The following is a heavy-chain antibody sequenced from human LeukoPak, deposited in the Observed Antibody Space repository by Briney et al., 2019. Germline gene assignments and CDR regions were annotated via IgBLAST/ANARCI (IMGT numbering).Heavy chain of an antibody. V-gene: IGHV4-34*01. CDR2: INHSGST. Sequence: PSESLSLTCAVYGGSFSGYYWSWIRRPPGKGLEWIGEINHSGSTNYNPPLKSRVTISGDTSKNQFSLKLSSVTAADTAVYYCARAGRMITFGGVITPADYWGQGTLVTVSS. CDR3: ARAGRMITFGGVITPADY. J-gene: IGHJ4*02. CDR1: GGSFSGYY. D-gene: IGHD3-16*01.